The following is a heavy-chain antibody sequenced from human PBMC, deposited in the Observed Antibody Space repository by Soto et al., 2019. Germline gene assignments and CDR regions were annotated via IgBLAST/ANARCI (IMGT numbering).Heavy chain of an antibody. Sequence: LRLSCAASGFTFSNYWMHWVRQAPGKGLVWVSGINSDGSTTSHADSVKGRFTISRDNAKNTLYLQMNSLRAEDTAVYYCARLPGYSTGWTPFDFWGQGTQVTVS. V-gene: IGHV3-74*01. CDR1: GFTFSNYW. D-gene: IGHD6-19*01. CDR3: ARLPGYSTGWTPFDF. CDR2: INSDGSTT. J-gene: IGHJ4*02.